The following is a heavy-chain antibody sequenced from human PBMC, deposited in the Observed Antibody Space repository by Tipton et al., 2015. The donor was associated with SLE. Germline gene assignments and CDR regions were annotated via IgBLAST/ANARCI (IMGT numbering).Heavy chain of an antibody. CDR3: AKDLSDYGDYYYGMDV. Sequence: QLVQSGGVVVQPGGSLRLSCAASGFTFDDYAMHWVRQAPGKGLEWVSLISWDGGSTYYADSVKGRFTISRDNSKNSLYLQMNSLRAEDTALYYCAKDLSDYGDYYYGMDVWGQGTTVTVSS. CDR1: GFTFDDYA. CDR2: ISWDGGST. D-gene: IGHD4-17*01. J-gene: IGHJ6*02. V-gene: IGHV3-43D*04.